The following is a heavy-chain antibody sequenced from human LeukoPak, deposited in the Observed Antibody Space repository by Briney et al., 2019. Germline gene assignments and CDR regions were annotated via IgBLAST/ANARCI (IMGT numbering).Heavy chain of an antibody. J-gene: IGHJ4*02. CDR1: GFTFSSYS. CDR2: ISSSSSYI. CDR3: ARGDTAMGYGGYYFDY. Sequence: GGSLRLSCAASGFTFSSYSMNWVRQAPGKGLEWVSSISSSSSYIYYADSVKGRFTISRDNAKNSLYLQMNSLRAEDTVVYYCARGDTAMGYGGYYFDYWGQGTLVTVSS. V-gene: IGHV3-21*01. D-gene: IGHD5-18*01.